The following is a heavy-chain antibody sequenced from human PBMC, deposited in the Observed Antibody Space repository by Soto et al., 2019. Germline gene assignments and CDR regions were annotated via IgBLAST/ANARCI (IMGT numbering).Heavy chain of an antibody. D-gene: IGHD3-16*01. CDR2: ISTSGNT. V-gene: IGHV4-4*07. CDR1: GVSMSNSY. J-gene: IGHJ5*02. Sequence: QVQLEESGPGLVKPSETLSLICSVSGVSMSNSYWTWIRQSAGKGLEWIGRISTSGNTNYNPSLNSRLTMSVDTSKNQVSRKLTSVTAADTAVYYCARGGGVPALGDPWGQGTLVTVSS. CDR3: ARGGGVPALGDP.